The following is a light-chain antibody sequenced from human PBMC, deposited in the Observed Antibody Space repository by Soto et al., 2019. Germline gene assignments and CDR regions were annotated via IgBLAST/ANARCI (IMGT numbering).Light chain of an antibody. CDR2: AAT. Sequence: DIQMTQSPSSLSASVGDRVTITCRASHPININLVWFQQKPGKAPKSLIYAATNLQSGVPSRFSGSGGGTDFSLTISSLQPEDVATYYVQHYQRYPPSFGGGTKLEIK. CDR1: HPININ. J-gene: IGKJ4*01. CDR3: QHYQRYPPS. V-gene: IGKV1-16*01.